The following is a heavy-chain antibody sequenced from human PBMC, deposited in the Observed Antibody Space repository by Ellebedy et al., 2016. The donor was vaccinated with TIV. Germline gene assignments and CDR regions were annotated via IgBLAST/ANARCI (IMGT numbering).Heavy chain of an antibody. CDR2: ISYDGSNK. CDR1: GFTFSSYG. D-gene: IGHD6-13*01. V-gene: IGHV3-30*03. CDR3: ARGSPIGIAAAWWFLDY. Sequence: PGGSLRLSCAASGFTFSSYGMHWVRQAPGKGLEWVAVISYDGSNKYYADSVKGRFTISRDNSKNTLYLQMNSLRAEDTAVYYCARGSPIGIAAAWWFLDYWGQGTLVTVSS. J-gene: IGHJ4*02.